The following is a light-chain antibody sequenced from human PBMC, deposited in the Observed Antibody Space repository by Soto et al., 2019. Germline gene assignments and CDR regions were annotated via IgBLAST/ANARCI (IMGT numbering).Light chain of an antibody. CDR1: QSINKN. Sequence: EIVMTQSPGTLSVSPGERATLSCRASQSINKNLAWYQQKPGRAPGLLIYGVSTRASGIPARFSGSGSETEFTLTISSLQSEDFAVYYCQQYDNWPPYTFGQGTKVDIK. J-gene: IGKJ2*01. CDR2: GVS. CDR3: QQYDNWPPYT. V-gene: IGKV3-15*01.